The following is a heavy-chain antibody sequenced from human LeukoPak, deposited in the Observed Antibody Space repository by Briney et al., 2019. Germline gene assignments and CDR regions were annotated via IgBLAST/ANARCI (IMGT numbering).Heavy chain of an antibody. CDR3: AREVLRSSNWFDP. V-gene: IGHV4-31*03. J-gene: IGHJ5*02. CDR1: GGSISSGGYY. CDR2: IYYSGST. Sequence: SQTLSPTCTVSGGSISSGGYYWSWIRQHPGKGLEWIGYIYYSGSTYYNPSLKSRVTISVDTSKNQFSLKLSSVTAADTAVYYCAREVLRSSNWFDPWGQGTLVTVSS.